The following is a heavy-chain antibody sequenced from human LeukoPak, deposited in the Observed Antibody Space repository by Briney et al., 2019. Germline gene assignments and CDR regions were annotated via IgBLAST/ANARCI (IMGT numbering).Heavy chain of an antibody. D-gene: IGHD6-19*01. J-gene: IGHJ4*02. CDR3: ARLRQWLVPNYFDY. V-gene: IGHV4-34*01. CDR2: INHSGST. CDR1: GGSISSYY. Sequence: PSETLSLTCSVSGGSISSYYWSWIRQPPGKGLEWIGEINHSGSTNYNPSLKSRVTISVDTSKNQFSLKLSSVTAADTAVYYCARLRQWLVPNYFDYWGQGTLVTVSS.